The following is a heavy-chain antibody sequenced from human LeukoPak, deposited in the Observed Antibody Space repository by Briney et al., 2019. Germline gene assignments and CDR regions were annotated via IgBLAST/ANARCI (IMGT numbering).Heavy chain of an antibody. CDR3: ARGGFPREMATTPLQG. CDR1: GGSINSGGYY. Sequence: SSQTLSLTCTVSGGSINSGGYYWSWIRQPPGMGLEWIGYIFHSGGTNYNPSLKSRVTMSLDTFKNQFSLKLSSVTAADTAVYYCARGGFPREMATTPLQGWGQGTLVTVSS. J-gene: IGHJ4*02. V-gene: IGHV4-30-2*01. CDR2: IFHSGGT. D-gene: IGHD5-24*01.